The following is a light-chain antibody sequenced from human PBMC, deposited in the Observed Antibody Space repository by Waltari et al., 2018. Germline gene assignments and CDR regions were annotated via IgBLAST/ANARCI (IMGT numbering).Light chain of an antibody. CDR2: EDN. CDR1: SGSIASNF. CDR3: QSYDDDLKGV. Sequence: FMLTQPHSLSESPGKTVIISCTRSSGSIASNFVQWYQQRPGSAPTTIIFEDNQRPSGAPVRFSGSIDRSSNSASLTISGLKPEDEADYYCQSYDDDLKGVFGGGTKLTVL. V-gene: IGLV6-57*04. J-gene: IGLJ3*02.